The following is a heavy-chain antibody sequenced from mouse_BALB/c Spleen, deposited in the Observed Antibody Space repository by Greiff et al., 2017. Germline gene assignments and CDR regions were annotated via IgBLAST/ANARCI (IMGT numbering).Heavy chain of an antibody. D-gene: IGHD1-1*01. J-gene: IGHJ3*01. CDR3: ARGLLRGFAY. V-gene: IGHV1-80*01. CDR2: IYPGDGDT. CDR1: GYAFSSYW. Sequence: VQLQQSGAELVRPGSSVKISCKASGYAFSSYWMNWVKQRPGQGLEWIGQIYPGDGDTNYNGKFKGKATLTADKSSSTAYMQLSSLTSEDSAVYFCARGLLRGFAYWGQGTLVTVSA.